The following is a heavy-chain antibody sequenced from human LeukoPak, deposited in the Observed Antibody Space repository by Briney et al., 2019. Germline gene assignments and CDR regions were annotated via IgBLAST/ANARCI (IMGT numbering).Heavy chain of an antibody. Sequence: PSETLSLTCTVSGDSISNYYWSWIRQPSGKGLEWIGYIYYSGSTNYNPSLKSRVTISVDTSKNQFSLKLSSVTAADTAVYYCAREVVAAPGTVDYWGQGTLVTVSS. CDR1: GDSISNYY. V-gene: IGHV4-59*01. CDR2: IYYSGST. D-gene: IGHD6-13*01. CDR3: AREVVAAPGTVDY. J-gene: IGHJ4*01.